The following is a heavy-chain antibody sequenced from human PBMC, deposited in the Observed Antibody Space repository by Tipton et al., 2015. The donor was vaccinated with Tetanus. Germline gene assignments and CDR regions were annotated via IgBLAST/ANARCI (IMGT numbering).Heavy chain of an antibody. V-gene: IGHV3-74*01. J-gene: IGHJ3*02. D-gene: IGHD1-1*01. Sequence: SLRLSCAASGFTFSSYWMHWVRQAPGKGLVWVSRTSSDGSSTSYADSVKGRITISRDNAKNTLYLQMNSLRVEDTAVYYCARAQGWNGDAFDIWGQGTMVSVSS. CDR1: GFTFSSYW. CDR3: ARAQGWNGDAFDI. CDR2: TSSDGSST.